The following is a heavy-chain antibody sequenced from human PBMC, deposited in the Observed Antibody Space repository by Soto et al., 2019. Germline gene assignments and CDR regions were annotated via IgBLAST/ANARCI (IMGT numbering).Heavy chain of an antibody. Sequence: PGGSLRLSCAASGFTFSSYGMHWVRQAPGKGLEWVAVISYDGSNKYYADSVKGRFTISRDNSKNTLYLQMNSLRAEDTAVYYCAKAGREQQRYTEYYYDSSGYYYVAYWGQGTLVTVSS. CDR3: AKAGREQQRYTEYYYDSSGYYYVAY. J-gene: IGHJ4*02. CDR1: GFTFSSYG. CDR2: ISYDGSNK. D-gene: IGHD3-22*01. V-gene: IGHV3-30*18.